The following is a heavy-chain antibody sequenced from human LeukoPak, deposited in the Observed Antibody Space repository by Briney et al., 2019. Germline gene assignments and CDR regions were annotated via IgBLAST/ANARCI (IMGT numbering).Heavy chain of an antibody. D-gene: IGHD3-10*01. CDR3: ASYGSESYNGMDV. CDR2: IDPRDSYT. J-gene: IGHJ6*04. V-gene: IGHV5-10-1*01. CDR1: GYSFTSYW. Sequence: GESLKISCKGSGYSFTSYWISWVRQMPGKGLEWMGRIDPRDSYTNYSPSFQGHVTISADKSISTAYLQWSSLKASDTAMYYCASYGSESYNGMDVWGKGTTVTVSS.